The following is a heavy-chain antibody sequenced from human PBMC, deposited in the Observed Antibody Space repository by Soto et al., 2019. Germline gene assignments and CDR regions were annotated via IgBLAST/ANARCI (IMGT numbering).Heavy chain of an antibody. V-gene: IGHV1-2*02. CDR2: INPNSGGT. CDR1: GYTFTGYY. Sequence: ASVKVSCKASGYTFTGYYMHWVRQAPGQGLEWMGWINPNSGGTNYAQKFQGRVTMTRDTSISTAYMELSRLRSDDTAVYYCARVLSHIVVAATLFDYWGQGTLVTVSS. J-gene: IGHJ4*02. CDR3: ARVLSHIVVAATLFDY. D-gene: IGHD2-15*01.